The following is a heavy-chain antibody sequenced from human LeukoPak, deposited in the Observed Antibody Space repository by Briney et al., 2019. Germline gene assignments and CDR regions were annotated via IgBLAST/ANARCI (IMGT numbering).Heavy chain of an antibody. D-gene: IGHD4-17*01. CDR1: GFSLSTTGVG. V-gene: IGHV2-5*01. J-gene: IGHJ5*02. CDR2: IYWNDHK. CDR3: AQSDYESWFDP. Sequence: SGPTLVKPTQTLTLTCTFSGFSLSTTGVGVGWIRQPPGKALEWLAVIYWNDHKRYSPSLNNRLTITKDTSKSQVVLTVSNMDPVDTATYYCAQSDYESWFDPWGQGTLVTVSS.